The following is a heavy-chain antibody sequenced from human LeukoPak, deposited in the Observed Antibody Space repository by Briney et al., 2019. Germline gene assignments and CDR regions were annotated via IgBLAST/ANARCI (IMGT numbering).Heavy chain of an antibody. V-gene: IGHV4-59*01. CDR2: IYYTGTT. CDR3: ARGYGRYFDY. CDR1: NGSISSFY. J-gene: IGHJ4*02. D-gene: IGHD5-18*01. Sequence: SETLSLTCTVSNGSISSFYWTWIRQPPGKGLEWIGYIYYTGTTDYNPSFKSRVTISVDTSKNQFSLKLSSVTAADTAVYYCARGYGRYFDYWGQGTLVTVSS.